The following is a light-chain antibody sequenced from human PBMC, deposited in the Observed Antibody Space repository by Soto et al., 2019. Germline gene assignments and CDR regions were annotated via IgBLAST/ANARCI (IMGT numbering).Light chain of an antibody. Sequence: DIQMTQSPSSLSASVGDRVTITCRASQGISNYLAWYQQKPGKVPQLLIYSASVLQSGVPSRFSGSGSETDFTLTIISLQPEDVATYYCQKYNSALWTFGQGTKVEIK. J-gene: IGKJ1*01. CDR1: QGISNY. V-gene: IGKV1-27*01. CDR2: SAS. CDR3: QKYNSALWT.